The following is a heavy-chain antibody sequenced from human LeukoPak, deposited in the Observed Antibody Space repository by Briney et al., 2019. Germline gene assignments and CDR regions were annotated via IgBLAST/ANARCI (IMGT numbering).Heavy chain of an antibody. D-gene: IGHD3-22*01. CDR2: IKQDGSEK. V-gene: IGHV3-7*01. CDR1: GFTFSSYW. J-gene: IGHJ6*03. CDR3: ARDYYDSSGYYYFHHYYYYYYMDV. Sequence: GGSLRLSCAASGFTFSSYWMSWVRQAPGKGLEWVANIKQDGSEKYYVDSVKGRFTISRDNAKNSLYLQMNSLRAEDTAVYYCARDYYDSSGYYYFHHYYYYYYMDVWGKGTTVTVSS.